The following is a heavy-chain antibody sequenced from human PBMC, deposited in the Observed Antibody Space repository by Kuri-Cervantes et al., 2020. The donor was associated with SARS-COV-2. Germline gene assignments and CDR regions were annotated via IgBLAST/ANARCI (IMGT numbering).Heavy chain of an antibody. CDR2: ISWNRGSI. J-gene: IGHJ4*02. D-gene: IGHD1-1*01. V-gene: IGHV3-9*01. Sequence: SLKISCAASGFTFDDYAMHWVRQAPGKGLEWVSGISWNRGSIGYADSVKGRFTISRDNSRNSLYLQTNVLRSEDTALYYCVKGQTGTTLSLDNCGQGTLVTVSS. CDR3: VKGQTGTTLSLDN. CDR1: GFTFDDYA.